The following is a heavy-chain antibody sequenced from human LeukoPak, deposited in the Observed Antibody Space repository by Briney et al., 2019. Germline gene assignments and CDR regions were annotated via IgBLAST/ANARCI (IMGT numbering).Heavy chain of an antibody. V-gene: IGHV4-59*01. CDR1: GGSITTYY. Sequence: SETLSLTCTVSGGSITTYYWSWIRQPPGKGLEWIGYSYYSGTTNYNPSLKSRVTISVDTSKNQFSLKLSSVTAADTAVYYCARVSGGGSYYLDYWGQGTLVTVSS. J-gene: IGHJ4*02. CDR2: SYYSGTT. CDR3: ARVSGGGSYYLDY. D-gene: IGHD1-26*01.